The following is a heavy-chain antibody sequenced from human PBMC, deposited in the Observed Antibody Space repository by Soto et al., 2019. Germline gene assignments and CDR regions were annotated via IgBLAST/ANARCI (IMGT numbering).Heavy chain of an antibody. V-gene: IGHV3-33*06. CDR3: AKVKNRDDFWSGTLNWFDP. Sequence: PGGSLRLSCAASGFTFSSYGMHWVRQAPGKGLEWVAVIWYDGSNKYYADSVKGRFTISRDNSKNTLYLQMNSLRAEDTAVYYCAKVKNRDDFWSGTLNWFDPWGQGTLVTVSS. D-gene: IGHD3-3*01. CDR2: IWYDGSNK. CDR1: GFTFSSYG. J-gene: IGHJ5*02.